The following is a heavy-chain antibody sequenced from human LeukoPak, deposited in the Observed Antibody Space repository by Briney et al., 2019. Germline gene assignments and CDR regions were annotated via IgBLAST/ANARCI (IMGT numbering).Heavy chain of an antibody. J-gene: IGHJ4*02. D-gene: IGHD3-22*01. Sequence: ASVKVSCKASGYTFTSYAISWVRRAPGQGLEWMGWISASNGNTNYVQKLQGRVTMTTDTSTSTAYMELRSLRSDDTAVYYCAREVTMKGYYFDYWGQGTLVTVSS. CDR3: AREVTMKGYYFDY. V-gene: IGHV1-18*01. CDR2: ISASNGNT. CDR1: GYTFTSYA.